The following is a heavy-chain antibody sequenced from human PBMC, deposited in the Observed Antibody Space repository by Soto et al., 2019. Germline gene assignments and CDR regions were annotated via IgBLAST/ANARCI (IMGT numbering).Heavy chain of an antibody. CDR3: AKDRARRIVLMVYANYYGMDV. Sequence: PGGSLRLSCAASGFTFSSYAMSWVRQAPGRGLEWVSAISGSGGSTYYADSVKGRFTISRDNSKNTLYLQMNSLRAEDTAVYYCAKDRARRIVLMVYANYYGMDVWGQGTTVTVSS. CDR1: GFTFSSYA. J-gene: IGHJ6*02. CDR2: ISGSGGST. D-gene: IGHD2-8*01. V-gene: IGHV3-23*01.